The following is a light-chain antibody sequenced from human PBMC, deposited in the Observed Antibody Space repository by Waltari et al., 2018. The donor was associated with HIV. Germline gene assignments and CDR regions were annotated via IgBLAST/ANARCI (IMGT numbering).Light chain of an antibody. Sequence: QSALTQPPSASGSLGQSVPISCTGSSSDVGRYDYVSWYHQHPGKAPKLLIFEVNTRPSGVPDRFSGSKSGNTASLTVSGLQAEDEAEYSCSSYAGINPVIFGGGTTLTVL. V-gene: IGLV2-8*01. CDR2: EVN. J-gene: IGLJ2*01. CDR3: SSYAGINPVI. CDR1: SSDVGRYDY.